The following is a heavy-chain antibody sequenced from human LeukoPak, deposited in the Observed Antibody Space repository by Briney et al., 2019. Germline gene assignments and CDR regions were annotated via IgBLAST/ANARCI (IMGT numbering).Heavy chain of an antibody. J-gene: IGHJ6*03. CDR1: GFSFRSYW. V-gene: IGHV3-74*01. CDR2: ISSDGRTT. Sequence: PGGSLRLSCEASGFSFRSYWMHWVRQAPGMGLVCVSRISSDGRTTNYVDSVKGRFTVSRDNAKNMLYLQMNTLRADDTAVYYCAREYYGLMTGYYMDVWGKGTTVTASS. CDR3: AREYYGLMTGYYMDV. D-gene: IGHD3-9*01.